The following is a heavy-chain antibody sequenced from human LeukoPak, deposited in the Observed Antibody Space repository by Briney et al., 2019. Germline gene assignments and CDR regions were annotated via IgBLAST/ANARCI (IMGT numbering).Heavy chain of an antibody. Sequence: GGSLRLSCAASGFPFSSYEMNWVRQAPGKGLEWVAVISYDGNIKYYADSVKGRFTISRDNSKNTLFLQMNSLRAEDTAVYYCANDRRRDGYNYFDYWGQGTLVTVSS. V-gene: IGHV3-30*18. J-gene: IGHJ4*02. CDR3: ANDRRRDGYNYFDY. D-gene: IGHD5-24*01. CDR1: GFPFSSYE. CDR2: ISYDGNIK.